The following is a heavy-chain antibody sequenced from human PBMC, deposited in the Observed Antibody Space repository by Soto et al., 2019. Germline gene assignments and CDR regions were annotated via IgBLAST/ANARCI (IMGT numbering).Heavy chain of an antibody. CDR3: ARLSAMITFGGVIVPDYYYGMDV. CDR2: IIPIFGTA. D-gene: IGHD3-16*02. V-gene: IGHV1-69*01. CDR1: GGTFSSYA. Sequence: QVQLVQSGAEVKKPGSSVKVSCKASGGTFSSYAISWVRQAPGQGLEWMGGIIPIFGTANYAQKFQGRVTITADESTSTAYMERSSLRSEDTAVYYCARLSAMITFGGVIVPDYYYGMDVWGQGTTVTVSS. J-gene: IGHJ6*02.